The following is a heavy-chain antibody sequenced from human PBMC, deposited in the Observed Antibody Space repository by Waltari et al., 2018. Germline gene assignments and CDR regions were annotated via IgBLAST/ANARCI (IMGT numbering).Heavy chain of an antibody. Sequence: QVQLQESGPGLVKPSETLSLTCAVSGYSISSGYYWGWIRQPPGKGLEWIGSIYHSGSTYHTPSLKSRVTISVDTSKNQFSLKLSSVTAADTAVYYCARTQLGNDAFDIWGQGTMVTVSS. CDR3: ARTQLGNDAFDI. J-gene: IGHJ3*02. D-gene: IGHD7-27*01. CDR2: IYHSGST. V-gene: IGHV4-38-2*01. CDR1: GYSISSGYY.